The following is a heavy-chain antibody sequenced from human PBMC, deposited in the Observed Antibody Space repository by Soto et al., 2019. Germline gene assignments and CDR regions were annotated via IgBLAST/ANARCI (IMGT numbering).Heavy chain of an antibody. CDR1: GGSMSEYF. CDR2: VYYLGST. Sequence: PSETLSLTCSVSGGSMSEYFWSWIRQAPERGLEWIGYVYYLGSTDYNPSIKSRVTISVDKSKRQFSLRLSSVTAADAAIYYCARDGYDGSGSPYPAYWGPGIQVTVS. J-gene: IGHJ4*02. V-gene: IGHV4-59*01. D-gene: IGHD3-10*01. CDR3: ARDGYDGSGSPYPAY.